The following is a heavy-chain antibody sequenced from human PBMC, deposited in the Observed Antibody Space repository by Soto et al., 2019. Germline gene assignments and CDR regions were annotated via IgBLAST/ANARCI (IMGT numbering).Heavy chain of an antibody. J-gene: IGHJ4*02. Sequence: QVQLQESGPALVKPSETLSLARTVSGGSISSYYWSWIRQPPGKGLEWIGYIYYSGSTTYNPSLKSRVTISVDTSKNQFSLKRSSVTAADPAVYYWATTSLQWLRFIDWGQGTLVTVSS. CDR1: GGSISSYY. CDR3: ATTSLQWLRFID. V-gene: IGHV4-59*08. D-gene: IGHD5-12*01. CDR2: IYYSGST.